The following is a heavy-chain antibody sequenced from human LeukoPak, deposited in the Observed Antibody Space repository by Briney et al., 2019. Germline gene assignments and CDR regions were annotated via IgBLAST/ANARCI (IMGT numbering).Heavy chain of an antibody. CDR3: AKDMAGDSSGYRQYYYYGMGV. D-gene: IGHD3-22*01. CDR1: GFTFSSYS. J-gene: IGHJ6*02. V-gene: IGHV3-21*04. Sequence: GGSLRLSCAASGFTFSSYSMNWVRQAPGKGLEWVSSISSSSSYIYYADSVKGRFTISRDNAKNSLYLQMNSLRAEDTALYYCAKDMAGDSSGYRQYYYYGMGVWGQGTTVTVSS. CDR2: ISSSSSYI.